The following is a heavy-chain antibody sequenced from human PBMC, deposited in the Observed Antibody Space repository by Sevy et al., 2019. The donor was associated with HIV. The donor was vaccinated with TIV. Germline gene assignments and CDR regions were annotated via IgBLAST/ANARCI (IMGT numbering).Heavy chain of an antibody. J-gene: IGHJ6*02. CDR1: GFPFSNYA. Sequence: GGSLRLSCAASGFPFSNYAMSWVRQAPGKGLEWVSTLIGGGSRTYYADSVTGRFIISRDNSRNTLYLQMNSLRAEDTAIYYCAKRRVQSGLSGGGANFGMDVCGRGTTVTVTS. D-gene: IGHD2-8*02. CDR2: LIGGGSRT. CDR3: AKRRVQSGLSGGGANFGMDV. V-gene: IGHV3-23*01.